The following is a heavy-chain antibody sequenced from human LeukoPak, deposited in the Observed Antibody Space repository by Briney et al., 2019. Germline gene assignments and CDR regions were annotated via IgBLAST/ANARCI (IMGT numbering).Heavy chain of an antibody. D-gene: IGHD3-22*01. CDR1: GGSISNTNW. Sequence: PSETLSLTCGVSGGSISNTNWWTWVRQPPGKGLEWIGEVDLLGRTNYNPSLKSRVAISVDKSENHISLWLTSVTAADTAVYYCARVNYYDSSGYYWWFDPWGQGTLVTVSS. J-gene: IGHJ5*02. CDR2: VDLLGRT. CDR3: ARVNYYDSSGYYWWFDP. V-gene: IGHV4-4*02.